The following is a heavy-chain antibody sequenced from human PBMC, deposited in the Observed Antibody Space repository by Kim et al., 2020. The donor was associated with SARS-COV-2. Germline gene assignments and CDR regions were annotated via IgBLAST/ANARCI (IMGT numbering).Heavy chain of an antibody. CDR3: ARDVPTDFWSGYYLSAPYGMDV. Sequence: GSLRLSCAASGFTFSSYGMHWVRQAPGKGLEWVAVIWYDGSNKYYADSVKGRFTISRDNSKNTLYLQMNSLRAEDTAVYYCARDVPTDFWSGYYLSAPYGMDVWGQGTTVTVSS. J-gene: IGHJ6*02. D-gene: IGHD3-3*01. CDR1: GFTFSSYG. V-gene: IGHV3-33*01. CDR2: IWYDGSNK.